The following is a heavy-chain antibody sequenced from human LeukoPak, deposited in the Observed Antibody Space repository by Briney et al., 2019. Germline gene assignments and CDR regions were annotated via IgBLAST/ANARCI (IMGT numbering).Heavy chain of an antibody. CDR3: AREIRWGYYYYGMDV. CDR2: IYYSGST. V-gene: IGHV4-59*01. D-gene: IGHD4-23*01. J-gene: IGHJ6*02. Sequence: SETLSLTCTVSGGSISSYYWSSIRQPPGKGLEWIRYIYYSGSTNYNPSLKSRVAISVDTSKNQFSLKLSSVTAADTAVYYCAREIRWGYYYYGMDVWGQGTTVTVSS. CDR1: GGSISSYY.